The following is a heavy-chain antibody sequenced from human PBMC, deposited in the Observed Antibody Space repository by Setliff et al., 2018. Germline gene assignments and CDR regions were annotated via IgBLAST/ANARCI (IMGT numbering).Heavy chain of an antibody. J-gene: IGHJ4*02. Sequence: GGSLRLSCAASGFTFGDFAMTWVRQAPGKGLEWVSGIGGRGSSTYYADSVKGRFTISRDNAKKSLSLQMNSLSAEDTAVYYCATLQGGSGSESFDYWGQGTLVTVSS. D-gene: IGHD1-26*01. CDR3: ATLQGGSGSESFDY. V-gene: IGHV3-23*01. CDR2: IGGRGSST. CDR1: GFTFGDFA.